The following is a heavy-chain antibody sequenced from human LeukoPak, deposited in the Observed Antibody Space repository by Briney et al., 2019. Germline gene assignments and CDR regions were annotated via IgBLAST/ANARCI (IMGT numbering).Heavy chain of an antibody. Sequence: ASVKVSCKASGYTFTSYGISWVRQAPGQGLEWMGWISAYNGNTNYAQKLQGRVTMTTDTSTRTAYMELRSLRSDDTAVYYCARGPITMIVVVMPFDYWGQGTLVTVSS. J-gene: IGHJ4*02. CDR1: GYTFTSYG. CDR3: ARGPITMIVVVMPFDY. D-gene: IGHD3-22*01. V-gene: IGHV1-18*01. CDR2: ISAYNGNT.